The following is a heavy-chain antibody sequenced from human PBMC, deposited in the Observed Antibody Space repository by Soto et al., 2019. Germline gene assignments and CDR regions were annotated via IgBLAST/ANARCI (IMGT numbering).Heavy chain of an antibody. CDR3: AMVDVYVTPSPQDV. CDR1: GYTFTRYG. D-gene: IGHD3-16*01. Sequence: QVQLVQSGAEVKNPGASVKVSCKASGYTFTRYGIGWARQAPGQGLEWMGWINTYNGNTNYAQNVQGGVTLTTDTATSTAYMELRILRSNDTAIYYCAMVDVYVTPSPQDVWGQGTTVIVSS. CDR2: INTYNGNT. V-gene: IGHV1-18*01. J-gene: IGHJ6*02.